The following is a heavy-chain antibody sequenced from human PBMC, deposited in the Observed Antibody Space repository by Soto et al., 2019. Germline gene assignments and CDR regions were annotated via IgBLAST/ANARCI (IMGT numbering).Heavy chain of an antibody. V-gene: IGHV3-7*01. CDR1: GLVLSSFW. CDR3: ARGHKGLEV. Sequence: PGGSLRLSCEASGLVLSSFWMSWVRQAPGKGLEWVAYIKQDGSEKYYVDSVKGRFTISRDNPKSSLYLQMNNLRAEDTAVYYCARGHKGLEVWGQGTTVTVSS. CDR2: IKQDGSEK. J-gene: IGHJ6*02.